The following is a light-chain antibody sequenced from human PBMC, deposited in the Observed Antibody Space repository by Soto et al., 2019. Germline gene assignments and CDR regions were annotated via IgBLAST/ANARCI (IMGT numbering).Light chain of an antibody. CDR3: QRDGSSPLS. Sequence: EIVLTQSPGTLSLSPGERATLSCRASQSISSNYLAWYKQKPGQAPRLLIYDASSRATGIPDRFSGSGSGTDFTLTISRLEPEDFAVYYCQRDGSSPLSFGGGTKG. J-gene: IGKJ4*01. CDR2: DAS. V-gene: IGKV3-20*01. CDR1: QSISSNY.